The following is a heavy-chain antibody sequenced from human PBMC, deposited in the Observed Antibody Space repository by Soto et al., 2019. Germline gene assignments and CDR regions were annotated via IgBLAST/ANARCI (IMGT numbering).Heavy chain of an antibody. CDR3: ARGRVVVPAAVMFNCLDP. J-gene: IGHJ5*02. Sequence: SETLSLTCALAAGSISSGGYSWSWIRQPPGKGLEWIGYIFHGGSTNYNPSLRSRVTISVDRSRTQFSLKMSSVTAADTAVYYCARGRVVVPAAVMFNCLDPWGQGALVTVSS. CDR1: AGSISSGGYS. D-gene: IGHD2-2*01. CDR2: IFHGGST. V-gene: IGHV4-30-2*01.